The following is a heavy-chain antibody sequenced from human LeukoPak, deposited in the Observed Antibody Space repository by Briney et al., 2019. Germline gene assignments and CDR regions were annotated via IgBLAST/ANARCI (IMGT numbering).Heavy chain of an antibody. J-gene: IGHJ4*02. CDR1: GGSISSGGYY. Sequence: SETLSLTCTVSGGSISSGGYYWSWIRQHPGEGLEWIGYIYYSGSTYYNPSLKSRVTISVDTSKNQFSLKLSSVTAADTAVYYCARVPDYYGSGSYSYFDYWGQGTLVTVSS. CDR3: ARVPDYYGSGSYSYFDY. CDR2: IYYSGST. D-gene: IGHD3-10*01. V-gene: IGHV4-31*03.